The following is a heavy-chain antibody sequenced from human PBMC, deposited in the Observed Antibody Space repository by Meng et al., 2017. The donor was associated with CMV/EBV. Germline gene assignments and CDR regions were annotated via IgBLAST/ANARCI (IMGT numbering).Heavy chain of an antibody. CDR1: GFSLSNARMG. J-gene: IGHJ6*02. D-gene: IGHD3-3*01. Sequence: SGPTLVKPTETLTLTCTVSGFSLSNARMGVSWIRQPPGKALEWPAHIFSNDEKSYSTSLKSRLTISKDTSKSQVVLTMTNMDPVDTATYYCARIKTIFGVVITENYYYYGMDVWGQGTTVTVSS. V-gene: IGHV2-26*01. CDR3: ARIKTIFGVVITENYYYYGMDV. CDR2: IFSNDEK.